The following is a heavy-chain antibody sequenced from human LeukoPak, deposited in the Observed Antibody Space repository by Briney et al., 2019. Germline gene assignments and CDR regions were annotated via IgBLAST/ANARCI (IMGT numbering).Heavy chain of an antibody. CDR2: ISSSSSYI. Sequence: GGSLRLSCAASGLAVSDNYMSWVRQAPGKGLEWVSSISSSSSYIYYTDSVKGRFTISRDNAKNSLYLQMNSLKVEDTAVYYCARDTTPEITGRTVDYWGQGTLVTVSS. J-gene: IGHJ4*02. CDR1: GLAVSDNY. CDR3: ARDTTPEITGRTVDY. D-gene: IGHD1-14*01. V-gene: IGHV3-21*01.